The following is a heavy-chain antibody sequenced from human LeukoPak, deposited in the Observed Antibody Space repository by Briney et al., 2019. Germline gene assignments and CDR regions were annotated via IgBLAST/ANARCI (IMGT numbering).Heavy chain of an antibody. CDR2: INHSGST. CDR3: ARLAGKGY. D-gene: IGHD6-13*01. J-gene: IGHJ4*02. V-gene: IGHV4-34*01. Sequence: PSETLSLTCIVSGDSVSGYYWSWIRKPPGKGLEWIGEINHSGSTNYNPSLKSRVTISVDTSKNQFSLKLSSVTAADTAVYYCARLAGKGYWGQGTLVTVSS. CDR1: GDSVSGYY.